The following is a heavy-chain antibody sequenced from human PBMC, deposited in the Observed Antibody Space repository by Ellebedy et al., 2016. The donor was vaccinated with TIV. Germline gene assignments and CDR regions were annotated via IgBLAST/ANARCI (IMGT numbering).Heavy chain of an antibody. CDR3: ARWGGYSGTFQGPFDF. CDR2: IIPIHDIT. J-gene: IGHJ4*02. Sequence: AASVKVSCKASGGAFSNSAISWVRQPPGQGLEWMGRIIPIHDITNYAQRFQGRVTITADKSTTTAYMELASLKSDDTAVYYCARWGGYSGTFQGPFDFWGQGTLVTVAS. V-gene: IGHV1-69*04. CDR1: GGAFSNSA. D-gene: IGHD1-26*01.